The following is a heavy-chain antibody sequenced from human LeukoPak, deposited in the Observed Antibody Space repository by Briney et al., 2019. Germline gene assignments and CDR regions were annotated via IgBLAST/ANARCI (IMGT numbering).Heavy chain of an antibody. CDR1: GFTFSSYG. J-gene: IGHJ4*02. CDR3: ARDPSRPYSSSWLDY. Sequence: PGGSLRLPCAASGFTFSSYGMHWVRQAPGKGLEWVAVIWYDGSNKYYADSVKGRFTISRDNSKNTLYLQMNGLRAEDTAVYYCARDPSRPYSSSWLDYWGQGTLVTVSS. D-gene: IGHD6-13*01. CDR2: IWYDGSNK. V-gene: IGHV3-33*08.